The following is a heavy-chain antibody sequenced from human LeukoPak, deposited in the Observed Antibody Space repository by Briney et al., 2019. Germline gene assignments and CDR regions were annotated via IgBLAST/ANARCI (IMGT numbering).Heavy chain of an antibody. CDR3: AKDQAAVALYYFDY. CDR1: GFTFDDYA. CDR2: ISWNSGSI. Sequence: GRSLRLSCAASGFTFDDYAMHWVRQAPGKGLEWVSGISWNSGSIGYADSVKGRFTISRDNAKNSLYLQMNSLRAEDTALYYCAKDQAAVALYYFDYWGQGTLVTVS. J-gene: IGHJ4*02. V-gene: IGHV3-9*01. D-gene: IGHD6-19*01.